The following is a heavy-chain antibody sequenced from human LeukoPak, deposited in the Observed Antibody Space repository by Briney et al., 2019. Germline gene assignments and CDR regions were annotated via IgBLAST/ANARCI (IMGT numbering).Heavy chain of an antibody. J-gene: IGHJ4*02. CDR1: GYNFTNYW. D-gene: IGHD6-19*01. Sequence: GESLKISCKGSGYNFTNYWIAWVRQMPGKGLEWMGIIYPGDFDTRYSPSFQGQVIISAEKSISTAYLQWNSLKASDTAMYYCARGGAVAATWLEYWGQGTLVTVSS. V-gene: IGHV5-51*01. CDR2: IYPGDFDT. CDR3: ARGGAVAATWLEY.